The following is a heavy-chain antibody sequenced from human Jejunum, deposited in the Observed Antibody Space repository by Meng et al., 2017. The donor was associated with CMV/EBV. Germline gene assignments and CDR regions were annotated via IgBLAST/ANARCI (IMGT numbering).Heavy chain of an antibody. CDR1: TYG. J-gene: IGHJ4*02. D-gene: IGHD6-19*01. V-gene: IGHV1-18*01. Sequence: TYGISWVRQADGQGLGWMGWISVYHGYTNYAQKFQGRVTMTTDTSTSTAYMELRSLRSDDTAVYFCARSSSSGRVSPDPEDYYDYWGQGTRVTVSS. CDR3: ARSSSSGRVSPDPEDYYDY. CDR2: ISVYHGYT.